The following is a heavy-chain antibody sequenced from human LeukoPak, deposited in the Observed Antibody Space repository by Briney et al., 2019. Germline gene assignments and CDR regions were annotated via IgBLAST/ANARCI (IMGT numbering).Heavy chain of an antibody. CDR1: GGSISSSSYY. V-gene: IGHV4-39*01. CDR2: IYYSGST. J-gene: IGHJ1*01. Sequence: SETLSLTCTVSGGSISSSSYYWGWIRQPPGKGLEWVGSIYYSGSTYYNPSLKSRVTISVDTSKNQFSLKLSSVTAADTAVYYCARHRGEWLGREYFQHWGQGTLVTVSS. CDR3: ARHRGEWLGREYFQH. D-gene: IGHD6-19*01.